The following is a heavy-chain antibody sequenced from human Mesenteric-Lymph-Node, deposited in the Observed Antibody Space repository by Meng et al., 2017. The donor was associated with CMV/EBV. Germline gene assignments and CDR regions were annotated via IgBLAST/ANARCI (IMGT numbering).Heavy chain of an antibody. D-gene: IGHD3-16*01. CDR3: TRDTRGDNDLYGMDV. Sequence: GESLKISCTGSGFSIGDCAISWVRQAPGKGMGWVGFMRSNAYGGTNDYAASVKGRFIIARDDSNSIAYLQMNSLKTDNTAVYYWTRDTRGDNDLYGMDVWGQGTTVTVSS. CDR1: GFSIGDCA. V-gene: IGHV3-49*04. J-gene: IGHJ6*02. CDR2: MRSNAYGGTN.